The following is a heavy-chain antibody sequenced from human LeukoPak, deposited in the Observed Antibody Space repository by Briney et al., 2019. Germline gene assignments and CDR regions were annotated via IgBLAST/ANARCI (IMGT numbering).Heavy chain of an antibody. CDR3: ARDEVLGYYDSSGYYDYFDY. CDR1: GFTFSSYS. D-gene: IGHD3-22*01. J-gene: IGHJ4*02. CDR2: ISSSSSYI. Sequence: GGSLRLSCAASGFTFSSYSMNWVRQAPGKGLEWVSSISSSSSYIYYADSVKGRFTIFRDNAKNSLYLQMNSLRAEDTAVYYCARDEVLGYYDSSGYYDYFDYWGQGTLVTVSS. V-gene: IGHV3-21*01.